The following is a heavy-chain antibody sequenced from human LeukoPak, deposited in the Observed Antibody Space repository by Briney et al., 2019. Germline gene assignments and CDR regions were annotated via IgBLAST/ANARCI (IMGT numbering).Heavy chain of an antibody. Sequence: GGSLRLSCAASGFTFSDYYMCWIRQAPGKGLEWVSDISSTSIYTNYADSVKGRFTISRDNAKNSLYLQMNSLRAEDTAVYYCAREDGYSSSWYSDYWGQGTLVTVSS. CDR2: ISSTSIYT. CDR3: AREDGYSSSWYSDY. J-gene: IGHJ4*02. D-gene: IGHD6-13*01. V-gene: IGHV3-11*05. CDR1: GFTFSDYY.